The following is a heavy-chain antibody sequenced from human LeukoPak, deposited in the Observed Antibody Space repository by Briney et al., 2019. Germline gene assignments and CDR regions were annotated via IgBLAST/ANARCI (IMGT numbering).Heavy chain of an antibody. CDR1: GIAFSNSI. V-gene: IGHV3-30*04. CDR3: AREGHTSGYCGTFDV. Sequence: GGSLRLSCVASGIAFSNSIMHWVRQAPGKGLEWVSAMSYDGFSKYYADSMKGRLTISRDDSKNTVYLQMKSLRPEDTAVYYCAREGHTSGYCGTFDVWGQGTTVAVS. D-gene: IGHD3-22*01. J-gene: IGHJ3*01. CDR2: MSYDGFSK.